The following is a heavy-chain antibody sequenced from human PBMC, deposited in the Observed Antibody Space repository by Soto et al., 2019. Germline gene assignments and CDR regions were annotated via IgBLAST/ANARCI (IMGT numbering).Heavy chain of an antibody. CDR2: ITVAGGGI. CDR3: AKWPPSPKMGVTSH. D-gene: IGHD1-26*01. Sequence: EVQLLESGGGLAQPGGSLRLSCAASGFAFSSSAMAWIRQTPGKGLQWVSAITVAGGGIYYADSVKGRFTISRDNSKKTLYLQMNSLSAEDTAQYFCAKWPPSPKMGVTSHWGQGTLVTASS. J-gene: IGHJ4*02. V-gene: IGHV3-23*01. CDR1: GFAFSSSA.